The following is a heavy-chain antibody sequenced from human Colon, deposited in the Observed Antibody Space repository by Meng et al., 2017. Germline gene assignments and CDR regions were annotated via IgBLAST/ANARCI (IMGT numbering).Heavy chain of an antibody. CDR1: RGSVTITVDY. CDR2: IYYTGTT. J-gene: IGHJ4*02. CDR3: ARDNLLTSGSRFCFDY. D-gene: IGHD6-19*01. Sequence: QVRLLRRGPGLVRPSGTPSLPFTVLRGSVTITVDYCSLIRQSPGKGLEWIGYIYYTGTTNYTPSLKSRVTISVDTSKNQFSLKLSSVTPADTAVYFCARDNLLTSGSRFCFDYWGQGALVTVSS. V-gene: IGHV4-61*08.